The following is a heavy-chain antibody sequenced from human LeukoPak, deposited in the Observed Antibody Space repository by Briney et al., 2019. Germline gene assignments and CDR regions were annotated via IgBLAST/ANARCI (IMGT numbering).Heavy chain of an antibody. CDR1: GFTVSSNY. V-gene: IGHV3-66*01. CDR2: LYSGGNT. Sequence: PGGSLRLSCAASGFTVSSNYMSWVRQTPGKGLAWVSVLYSGGNTYYADSVKGRFTISRDNSKNMLFLQMNSLRAEDTAVYYCARVGRGDTYGYVDYWGQGTLVIVSS. J-gene: IGHJ4*02. CDR3: ARVGRGDTYGYVDY. D-gene: IGHD5-18*01.